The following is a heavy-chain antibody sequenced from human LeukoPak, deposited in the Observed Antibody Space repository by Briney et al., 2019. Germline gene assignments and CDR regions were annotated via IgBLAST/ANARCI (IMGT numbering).Heavy chain of an antibody. D-gene: IGHD2-2*01. CDR1: GFTFSNYS. J-gene: IGHJ4*02. CDR2: ISSSSSYI. CDR3: ARIVVVPAAMGFDY. V-gene: IGHV3-21*01. Sequence: GGSLRLSCAASGFTFSNYSMNWVRQAPGKGLEWVSSISSSSSYIYYAGSVKGRFTISRDNAKNSLYLQMNSLRAEDTAVYYCARIVVVPAAMGFDYWGQGTLVTVSS.